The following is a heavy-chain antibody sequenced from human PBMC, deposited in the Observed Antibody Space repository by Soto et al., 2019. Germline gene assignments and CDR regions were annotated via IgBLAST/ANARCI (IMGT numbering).Heavy chain of an antibody. J-gene: IGHJ5*02. Sequence: PSETLSLSCTVSGGSISNHYWNWLRQPPGKGLEWIGCVYNSGSTIYNPSLESRVTISVDTSKNQFSLSLTSVTAADTAVYYCAKRTISDSTSRPYNWLDPWGQGALVTVSS. V-gene: IGHV4-59*08. CDR1: GGSISNHY. D-gene: IGHD2-2*01. CDR2: VYNSGST. CDR3: AKRTISDSTSRPYNWLDP.